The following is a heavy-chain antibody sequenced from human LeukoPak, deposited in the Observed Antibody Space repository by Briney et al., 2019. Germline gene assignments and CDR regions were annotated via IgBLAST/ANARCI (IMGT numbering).Heavy chain of an antibody. V-gene: IGHV3-20*04. CDR1: GFTFDDYG. Sequence: GGSLRLSCAASGFTFDDYGMSWVRQAPGKGLEWVSGINCNGGSTGYADSVKGRFTISRDNAKNSLYLQMNSLRAEDTALYYCARGYSSGWYVNPDYWGQGTLVTVSS. D-gene: IGHD6-19*01. CDR2: INCNGGST. CDR3: ARGYSSGWYVNPDY. J-gene: IGHJ4*02.